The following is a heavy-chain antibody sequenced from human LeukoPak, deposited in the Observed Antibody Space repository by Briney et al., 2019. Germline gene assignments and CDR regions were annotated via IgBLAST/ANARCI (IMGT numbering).Heavy chain of an antibody. CDR3: AGSQTGVAFDY. CDR1: GDSVSSNSVA. CDR2: AYFRSKWYN. Sequence: SQTLSLTCAISGDSVSSNSVAWNWIRQSPSRGLEWLGRAYFRSKWYNDYAVSVKSRISINPDTSKNQFSLQLNSVTPEDTAVYYCAGSQTGVAFDYWGQGTLVTVSS. V-gene: IGHV6-1*01. D-gene: IGHD3-3*01. J-gene: IGHJ4*02.